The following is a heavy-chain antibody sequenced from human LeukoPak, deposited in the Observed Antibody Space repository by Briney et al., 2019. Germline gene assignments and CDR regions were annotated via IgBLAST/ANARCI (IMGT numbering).Heavy chain of an antibody. Sequence: ASVKVSCKASGYTFTGYYMHWVRQAPGQGLEWMGWINPNSGGTNYAQKFQGRVTMTRDTSISTAYMELSRLRSDDTAVYYCARSTGELQTCGYWGQGTLVTVSS. CDR1: GYTFTGYY. CDR2: INPNSGGT. D-gene: IGHD1-26*01. CDR3: ARSTGELQTCGY. V-gene: IGHV1-2*02. J-gene: IGHJ4*02.